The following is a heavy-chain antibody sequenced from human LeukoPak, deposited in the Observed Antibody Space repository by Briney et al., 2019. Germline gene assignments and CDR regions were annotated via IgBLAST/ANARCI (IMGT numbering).Heavy chain of an antibody. Sequence: KPSETLSLTCVVSGGSISSSNWWSWVRQPPEKGLEWIGEIYHSRSTNYNPSLKSRVTISVDKSKNQFSLKLSSVTAADTAVYYCARYDVDWYYFDYWGQGTLVTVSS. CDR1: GGSISSSNW. V-gene: IGHV4-4*02. D-gene: IGHD3-9*01. CDR2: IYHSRST. J-gene: IGHJ4*02. CDR3: ARYDVDWYYFDY.